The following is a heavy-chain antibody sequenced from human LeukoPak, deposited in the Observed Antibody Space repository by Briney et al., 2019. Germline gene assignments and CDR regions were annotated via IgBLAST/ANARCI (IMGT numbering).Heavy chain of an antibody. CDR2: TSGPGGSR. V-gene: IGHV3-23*01. CDR1: GFTFSCYA. J-gene: IGHJ4*02. Sequence: GGSLRLSCAASGFTFSCYAMSWVRQAPGKGLEWVSATSGPGGSRDYADSVKGRFTISRDNSKNTLYLQMNSLRAEDTAIYYCAKKVGLVSAPLYYFDLWGQGTLVTVSS. CDR3: AKKVGLVSAPLYYFDL. D-gene: IGHD6-6*01.